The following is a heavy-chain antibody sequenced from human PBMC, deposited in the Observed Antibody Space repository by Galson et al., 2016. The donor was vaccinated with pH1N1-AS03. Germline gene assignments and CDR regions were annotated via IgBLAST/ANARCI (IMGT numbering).Heavy chain of an antibody. Sequence: ETLSLTCKVSGDSISSSRFYWGWIRQPPGKGLEWIGSIYYSGTTYYTSSLESRVTISVDTSKNEFSLRLTSVTAADTAVYYCARPLAVTDAFDIWGQGTMVTIS. CDR2: IYYSGTT. CDR1: GDSISSSRFY. D-gene: IGHD2-21*02. V-gene: IGHV4-39*01. CDR3: ARPLAVTDAFDI. J-gene: IGHJ3*02.